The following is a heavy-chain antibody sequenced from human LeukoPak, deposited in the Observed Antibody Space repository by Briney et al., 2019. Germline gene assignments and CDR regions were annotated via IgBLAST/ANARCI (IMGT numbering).Heavy chain of an antibody. CDR3: ARHKAHIVVVPAAIGD. Sequence: GGSLRLSCAASGFTVSSNYMSWVRQAPGKGLEWVSVIYSGGSTYYADSVKGRFTISRDNSKNTLYLQMNSLRAGDTAVYYCARHKAHIVVVPAAIGDWGQGTLVTVSS. D-gene: IGHD2-2*02. J-gene: IGHJ4*02. CDR2: IYSGGST. CDR1: GFTVSSNY. V-gene: IGHV3-66*02.